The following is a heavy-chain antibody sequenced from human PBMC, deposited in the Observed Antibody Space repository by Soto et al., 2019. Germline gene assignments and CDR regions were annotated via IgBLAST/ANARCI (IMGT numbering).Heavy chain of an antibody. CDR1: GFTSDDYG. Sequence: GGSLRLSCAASGFTSDDYGMSWVRQAPGKGLEWVSGINWNGGSTGYADSVKGRFTISRDNAKNSLYLQMNSLRAEDTALYYCARVSGYSGYDGGIDYWGQGTLVTVSS. CDR3: ARVSGYSGYDGGIDY. J-gene: IGHJ4*02. V-gene: IGHV3-20*04. CDR2: INWNGGST. D-gene: IGHD5-12*01.